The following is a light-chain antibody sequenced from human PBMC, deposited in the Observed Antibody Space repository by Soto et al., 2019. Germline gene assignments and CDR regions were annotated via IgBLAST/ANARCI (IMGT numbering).Light chain of an antibody. CDR3: QQYGSSPWT. CDR2: GAS. Sequence: EIVLTQSPGTLSLSPGERATLSCRASQTVSNSYIAWYQQKPGRAPRLLIYGASSRATGIPDRFSGSGSGTDFTLTISRLEPEDLAVYNCQQYGSSPWTFGQGTKVEIK. CDR1: QTVSNSY. V-gene: IGKV3-20*01. J-gene: IGKJ1*01.